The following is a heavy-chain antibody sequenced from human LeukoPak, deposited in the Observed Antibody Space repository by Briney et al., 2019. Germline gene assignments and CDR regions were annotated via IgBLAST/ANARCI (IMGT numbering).Heavy chain of an antibody. D-gene: IGHD6-19*01. CDR1: GFTFSSYA. Sequence: GGSLRLSCAASGFTFSSYAMSWVRQAPGKGLEWVSAISGSGGSTYYADSVKGRFTISRDNSKNTLYLQMNSLRAEDTAVYYCAKGRYSSGWNWYFDLWGRGTLVTVSS. J-gene: IGHJ2*01. V-gene: IGHV3-23*01. CDR3: AKGRYSSGWNWYFDL. CDR2: ISGSGGST.